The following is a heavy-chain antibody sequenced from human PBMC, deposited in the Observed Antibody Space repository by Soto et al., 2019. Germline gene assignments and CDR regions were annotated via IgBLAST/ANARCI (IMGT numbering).Heavy chain of an antibody. V-gene: IGHV4-61*01. CDR3: ARTSSGERYFDY. Sequence: QVQLQESGPGLVKPSETLSLTCTVSGGSVSSGSYYWSWIRQPPGKGLEWIGYIYYSGSTNYNPSLKSRVTISVDTSKNQCSLKLSSVTAADTAVYYCARTSSGERYFDYWGQGTLVTVSS. CDR2: IYYSGST. CDR1: GGSVSSGSYY. J-gene: IGHJ4*02. D-gene: IGHD3-10*01.